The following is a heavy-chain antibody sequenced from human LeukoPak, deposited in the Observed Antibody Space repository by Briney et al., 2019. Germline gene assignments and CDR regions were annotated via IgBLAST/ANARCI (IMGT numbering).Heavy chain of an antibody. V-gene: IGHV3-48*03. Sequence: PGGSLRLSCAPSGFIFISYEMNWVRQAPGKGLEWVSYISTGGSTIYYADSVKGRFTISRDNAKNSLYLQMNSLRAEDTAVYYCARERYDSFGMDVWGQGTTVTVSS. CDR1: GFIFISYE. CDR2: ISTGGSTI. D-gene: IGHD3-22*01. J-gene: IGHJ6*02. CDR3: ARERYDSFGMDV.